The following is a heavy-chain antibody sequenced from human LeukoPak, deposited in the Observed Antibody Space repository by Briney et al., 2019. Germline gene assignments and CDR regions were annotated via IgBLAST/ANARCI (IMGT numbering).Heavy chain of an antibody. CDR1: GFTFSNYW. CDR3: ARVARGDYYYYYMDV. D-gene: IGHD3-10*01. Sequence: GGSLRLSCAASGFTFSNYWMHWVRQVPGKGLVWVSRINDDGSATFYADSVKGRFTISRDNAKNTLYLQMNSLRAEDTALYYCARVARGDYYYYYMDVWGKGTTVTVSS. J-gene: IGHJ6*03. CDR2: INDDGSAT. V-gene: IGHV3-74*01.